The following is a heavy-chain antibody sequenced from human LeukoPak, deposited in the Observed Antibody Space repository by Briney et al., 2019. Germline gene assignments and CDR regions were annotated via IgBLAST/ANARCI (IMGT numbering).Heavy chain of an antibody. CDR3: ARVRIYGSGSDHFDY. J-gene: IGHJ4*02. D-gene: IGHD3-10*01. CDR1: GGSITSYY. V-gene: IGHV4-38-2*02. CDR2: MYHSGST. Sequence: NPSETLSLTCTVSGGSITSYYWSWIRQPPGKGLEWIGSMYHSGSTYYNPSLRSRVIISVDTSKNQFSLKLSSVTAADTAVYYCARVRIYGSGSDHFDYWGQGTLVTVSS.